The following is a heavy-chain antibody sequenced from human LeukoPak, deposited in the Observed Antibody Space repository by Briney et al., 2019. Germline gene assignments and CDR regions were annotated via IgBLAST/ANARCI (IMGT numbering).Heavy chain of an antibody. J-gene: IGHJ3*02. CDR3: ARHRGVAGTLGGFDI. CDR2: FNPGDSNT. D-gene: IGHD6-19*01. Sequence: GESLKISCKASGYNFINFWIGWVRQMPGKGLEGMGIFNPGDSNTRYSPSFQGQITISGDKSISPSYVQWTSMKVSDTAIYYCARHRGVAGTLGGFDIWGQGTIVTVSS. V-gene: IGHV5-51*01. CDR1: GYNFINFW.